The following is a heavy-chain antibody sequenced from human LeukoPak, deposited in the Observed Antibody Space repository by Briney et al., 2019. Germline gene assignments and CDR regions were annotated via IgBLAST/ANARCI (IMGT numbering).Heavy chain of an antibody. CDR3: ARVRPNRYYFDY. J-gene: IGHJ4*02. Sequence: SETLSLTCTVSGGSISSYYWSWIRQPPGKGLEWIGYIYYSGSTYYNPSLKSRVTISVDTSKNQFSLKLSSVTAADTAVYYCARVRPNRYYFDYWGQGTLVTVSS. D-gene: IGHD2/OR15-2a*01. CDR2: IYYSGST. CDR1: GGSISSYY. V-gene: IGHV4-59*08.